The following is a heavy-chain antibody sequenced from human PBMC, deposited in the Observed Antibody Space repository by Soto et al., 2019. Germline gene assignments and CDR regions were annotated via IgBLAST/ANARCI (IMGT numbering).Heavy chain of an antibody. CDR2: IIPILGIA. CDR1: GGTFSSYT. J-gene: IGHJ6*02. D-gene: IGHD3-10*01. CDR3: ARYGSGSYPYYYYGMDV. Sequence: SVKVSCKASGGTFSSYTISWVRQAPGQGLEWMGRIIPILGIANYAQKFQGRVTITADKSTSTAYMELSSLRSEDTAVYYCARYGSGSYPYYYYGMDVWGQGTTVTVSS. V-gene: IGHV1-69*02.